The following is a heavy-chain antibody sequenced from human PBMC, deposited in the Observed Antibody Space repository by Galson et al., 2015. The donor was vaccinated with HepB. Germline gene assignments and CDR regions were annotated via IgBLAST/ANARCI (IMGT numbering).Heavy chain of an antibody. CDR1: GGSISTSSSNYY. J-gene: IGHJ6*02. Sequence: ETLSLTCTVSGGSISTSSSNYYWVWIRQPPGKGLEWIGSISYRGTTYYNPSLKSRGHISVDKSKNQFSLKLRSVTAADTAVYYCARFIRFLEWSGRRDFYYGMDVWGQGTTVTVSS. CDR2: ISYRGTT. D-gene: IGHD3-3*01. V-gene: IGHV4-39*07. CDR3: ARFIRFLEWSGRRDFYYGMDV.